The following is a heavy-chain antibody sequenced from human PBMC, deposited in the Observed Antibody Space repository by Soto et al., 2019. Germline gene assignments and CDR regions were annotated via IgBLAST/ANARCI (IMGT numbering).Heavy chain of an antibody. J-gene: IGHJ4*02. V-gene: IGHV3-33*01. D-gene: IGHD3-10*01. CDR1: GFTFSSYG. CDR2: IWYDGSNK. CDR3: ARPGQDYGSGSYYFDY. Sequence: GGSLRLSCAASGFTFSSYGMHWVRQAPGKGLEWVAVIWYDGSNKYYADSVKGRFTISRDNSKNTLYLQMNSLRAEDTAVYYCARPGQDYGSGSYYFDYWGQGTLVTVSS.